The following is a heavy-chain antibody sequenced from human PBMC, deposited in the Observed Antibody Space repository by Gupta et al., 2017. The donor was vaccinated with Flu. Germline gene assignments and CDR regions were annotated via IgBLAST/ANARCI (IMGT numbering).Heavy chain of an antibody. CDR3: ARVRTRAVAVWD. Sequence: SFSRYYWSWLRQPPGKGLEWIGEINHSGSTNYNPSLKSRVTISVDTSKNQFSLKLSSVTAADTAVYYCARVRTRAVAVWDWGQGTLVTVSS. V-gene: IGHV4-34*01. D-gene: IGHD6-19*01. CDR2: INHSGST. CDR1: SFSRYY. J-gene: IGHJ4*02.